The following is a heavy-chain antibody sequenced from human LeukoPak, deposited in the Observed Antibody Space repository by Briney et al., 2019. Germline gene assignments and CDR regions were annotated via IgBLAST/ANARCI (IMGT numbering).Heavy chain of an antibody. Sequence: ASVKVSCKASGYTFTDYYMHWVRQAPGQGLEWMGWINPISGGTNCAQNFQGRVTMTRDTSITTAYMELSRLTSDDTAFYYCARGSRAQPIDLDYWGQGTLVTVSS. D-gene: IGHD3-3*01. J-gene: IGHJ4*02. CDR1: GYTFTDYY. V-gene: IGHV1-2*02. CDR2: INPISGGT. CDR3: ARGSRAQPIDLDY.